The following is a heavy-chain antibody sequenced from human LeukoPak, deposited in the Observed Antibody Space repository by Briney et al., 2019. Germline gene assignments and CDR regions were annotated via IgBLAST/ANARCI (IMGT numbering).Heavy chain of an antibody. CDR1: GFTFSSYG. J-gene: IGHJ4*02. Sequence: GRSLRLSCAASGFTFSSYGMHWVRQAPGKGLEWVAVISYDGSNKYYADSVKGRFTISRDNSKNTLYLQINSLRAEDTAVYYCAKDMGYFDYWGQGTLVTVSS. V-gene: IGHV3-30*18. CDR2: ISYDGSNK. D-gene: IGHD3-10*01. CDR3: AKDMGYFDY.